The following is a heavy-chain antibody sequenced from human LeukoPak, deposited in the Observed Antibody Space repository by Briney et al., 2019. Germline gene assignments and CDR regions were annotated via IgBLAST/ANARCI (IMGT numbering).Heavy chain of an antibody. Sequence: PGGSLRLSCAASGFTFGSYAMSWVRQAPGKGLEWVSAISGSGGSTYYADSVKGRFTISRDNSKNTLYLQMNSLRAEDTAVYYCAKRDPGFVVVPAATTLDYWGQGTLVTVSS. CDR3: AKRDPGFVVVPAATTLDY. CDR2: ISGSGGST. D-gene: IGHD2-2*01. CDR1: GFTFGSYA. J-gene: IGHJ4*02. V-gene: IGHV3-23*01.